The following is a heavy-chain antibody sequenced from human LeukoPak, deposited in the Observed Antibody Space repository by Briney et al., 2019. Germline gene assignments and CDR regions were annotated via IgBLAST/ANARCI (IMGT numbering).Heavy chain of an antibody. V-gene: IGHV4-34*01. D-gene: IGHD5-18*01. J-gene: IGHJ4*02. CDR1: GGSFSGYY. Sequence: SETLSLTCAVYGGSFSGYYWSWIRQPPGKGLEWIGEINHSGSTNYNPSLKSRVTISVDTSKSQFSLKLSSVTAADTAVYYCARGEGYGSYYFDYWGQGTLVTVSS. CDR2: INHSGST. CDR3: ARGEGYGSYYFDY.